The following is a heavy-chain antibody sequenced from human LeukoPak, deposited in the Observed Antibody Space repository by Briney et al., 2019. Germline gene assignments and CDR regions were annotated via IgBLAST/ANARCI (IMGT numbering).Heavy chain of an antibody. CDR3: ARAPVVGATGEVDY. V-gene: IGHV3-21*01. J-gene: IGHJ4*02. Sequence: PGGSLRLSCAASGFTFSSYSMNWVRQAPGKGLEWVSSISSSSSYIYYADSVKGRFTTSRDNAKNSLYPQMNSLRAEDTAVYYCARAPVVGATGEVDYWGQGTLVTVSS. D-gene: IGHD1-26*01. CDR2: ISSSSSYI. CDR1: GFTFSSYS.